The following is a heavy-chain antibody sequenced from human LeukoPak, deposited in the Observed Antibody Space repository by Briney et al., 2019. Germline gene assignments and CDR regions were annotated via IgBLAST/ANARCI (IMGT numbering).Heavy chain of an antibody. Sequence: GGSLRLSCGASGFTFDDYWMSWVRQAPGQGLEWVANINQDGSEKYYVDSVKGRFTISRDNAKNSLYLQMNSLRAEDTAVYYCARDLEYYDYVWGSYRTYYFDYWGQGTLVTVSS. CDR3: ARDLEYYDYVWGSYRTYYFDY. D-gene: IGHD3-16*02. J-gene: IGHJ4*02. CDR2: INQDGSEK. V-gene: IGHV3-7*01. CDR1: GFTFDDYW.